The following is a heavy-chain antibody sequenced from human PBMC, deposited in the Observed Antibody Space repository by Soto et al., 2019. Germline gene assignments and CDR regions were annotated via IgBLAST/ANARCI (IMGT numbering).Heavy chain of an antibody. J-gene: IGHJ6*02. Sequence: SGDSVSSNSAAWNWIRQSPSRGLEWLGRTYYRSKWYNDYAVSVKSRITINPDTSKNQFSLQLNSVTPEDTAVYYCARELSGGSYDYYYYGMDVWGQGTTVTVSS. CDR1: GDSVSSNSAA. CDR3: ARELSGGSYDYYYYGMDV. D-gene: IGHD2-15*01. V-gene: IGHV6-1*01. CDR2: TYYRSKWYN.